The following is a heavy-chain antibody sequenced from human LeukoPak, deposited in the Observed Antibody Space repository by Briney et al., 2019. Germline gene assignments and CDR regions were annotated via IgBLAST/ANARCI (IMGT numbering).Heavy chain of an antibody. V-gene: IGHV4-39*07. CDR2: INHSGST. D-gene: IGHD6-19*01. CDR1: GGSVSSSDYY. J-gene: IGHJ4*02. Sequence: SETLSLTCTVSGGSVSSSDYYWDWIRQPPGKGLEWIGEINHSGSTNYNPSLKSRVTISVDTSKNQFSLKLSSVTAADTAVYYCARGRVAVAAIDYWGQGTLVTVSS. CDR3: ARGRVAVAAIDY.